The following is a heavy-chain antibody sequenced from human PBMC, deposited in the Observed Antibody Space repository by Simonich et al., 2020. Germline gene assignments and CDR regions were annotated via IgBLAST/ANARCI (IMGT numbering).Heavy chain of an antibody. D-gene: IGHD1-1*01. V-gene: IGHV1-18*01. CDR3: SRSTTGTTAFDI. CDR2: ISADNGNT. CDR1: GYTFSSYC. Sequence: QVQLVQSGAAVKKHGASVKVSCKASGYTFSSYCISWVRQAPEQGLEWMGWISADNGNTNDAQKLQGRVTMTTDTSTSTAYMELRSLRSDATAVYYCSRSTTGTTAFDIWGQGTMVTVSS. J-gene: IGHJ3*02.